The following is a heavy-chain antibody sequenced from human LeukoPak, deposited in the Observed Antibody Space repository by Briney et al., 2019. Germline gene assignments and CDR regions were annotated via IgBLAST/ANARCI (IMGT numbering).Heavy chain of an antibody. CDR3: ARFYYDSSGYYVGYYFDY. J-gene: IGHJ4*02. D-gene: IGHD3-22*01. Sequence: SETLSLTCAVSGGSFSGYYWSWIRQPPGKGLEWIGEINHSGSTNYNPSLKSRVTISVDTSKNQFSLKLSSVTAADTAVYYCARFYYDSSGYYVGYYFDYWGQGTLVTVSS. CDR1: GGSFSGYY. V-gene: IGHV4-34*01. CDR2: INHSGST.